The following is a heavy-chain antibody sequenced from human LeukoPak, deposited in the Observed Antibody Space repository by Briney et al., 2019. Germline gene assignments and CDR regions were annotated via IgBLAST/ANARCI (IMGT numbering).Heavy chain of an antibody. V-gene: IGHV1-18*01. J-gene: IGHJ5*02. CDR2: MSAYNGNT. Sequence: ASVKVSCKASGYTFTSYGISWVRQAPGQGLEWMGWMSAYNGNTNYAQKLQGRVTMTTDTSTSTAYIELRSLRSDDTAVYYCARDSWYYYDSSGLNWFDPWGQGTLVTVSS. CDR3: ARDSWYYYDSSGLNWFDP. D-gene: IGHD3-22*01. CDR1: GYTFTSYG.